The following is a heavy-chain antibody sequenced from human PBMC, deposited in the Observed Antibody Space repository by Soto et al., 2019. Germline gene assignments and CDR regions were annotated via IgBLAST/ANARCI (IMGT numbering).Heavy chain of an antibody. V-gene: IGHV3-23*01. CDR2: ISGSGGST. J-gene: IGHJ3*02. CDR3: AKDRNYDFWSGYGAFDI. D-gene: IGHD3-3*01. CDR1: GFTFSSYA. Sequence: PGGSLRLSCAASGFTFSSYAMSWVRQAPGKGLEWVSAISGSGGSTYYADSVKGRFTISRDNSKNTLYLQMNSLRAEDTAVYYCAKDRNYDFWSGYGAFDIWGQGTMVTVSS.